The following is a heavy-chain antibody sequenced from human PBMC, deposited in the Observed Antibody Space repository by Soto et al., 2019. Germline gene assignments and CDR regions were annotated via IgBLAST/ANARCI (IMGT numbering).Heavy chain of an antibody. J-gene: IGHJ6*02. CDR1: GFTFNFYA. CDR2: VGSDGTST. Sequence: EVQLLESGGGLVQPGGSLRLSCAASGFTFNFYAMTWVRQAPGKGLQWVSTVGSDGTSTYYADSVKGRFTISRDNSKNTLYLQMNSLRTEDTALYYCAKDRPHTRKVGDHYGMDGWGQGTSVTVSS. CDR3: AKDRPHTRKVGDHYGMDG. V-gene: IGHV3-23*01. D-gene: IGHD3-10*01.